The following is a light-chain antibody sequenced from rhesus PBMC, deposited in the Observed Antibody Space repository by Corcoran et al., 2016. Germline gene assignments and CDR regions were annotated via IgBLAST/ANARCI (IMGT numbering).Light chain of an antibody. V-gene: IGKV1S17*01. CDR2: AAS. CDR1: QNIDSN. CDR3: PQYDNRPRT. J-gene: IGKJ1*01. Sequence: DIQMTQSPSALSASVGDRVTISCRASQNIDSNLAWYQQKPGKAPKLLIYAASSLHIGIPSRFSGSGSRTDFTLTISSLQSGEFATYYCPQYDNRPRTFGLGTKVEIK.